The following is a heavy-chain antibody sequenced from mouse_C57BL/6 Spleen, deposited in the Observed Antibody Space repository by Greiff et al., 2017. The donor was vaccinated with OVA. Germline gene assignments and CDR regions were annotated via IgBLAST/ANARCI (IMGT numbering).Heavy chain of an antibody. V-gene: IGHV2-9-1*01. CDR2: IWTGGGT. Sequence: VKLQESGPGLVAPSQSLSITCTVSGFSLTSYAISWVRQPPGKGLEWLGVIWTGGGTNYNSALKSRLSISKDNSKSQVFLKMNSLQTDDTARYYCARNRYYGSSPGYFDVWGTGTTVTVSS. J-gene: IGHJ1*03. CDR3: ARNRYYGSSPGYFDV. D-gene: IGHD1-1*01. CDR1: GFSLTSYA.